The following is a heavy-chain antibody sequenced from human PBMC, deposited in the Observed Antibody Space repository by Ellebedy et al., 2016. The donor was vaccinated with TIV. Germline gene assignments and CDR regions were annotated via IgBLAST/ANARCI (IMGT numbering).Heavy chain of an antibody. V-gene: IGHV4-4*07. CDR1: GGSISSYY. J-gene: IGHJ4*02. CDR2: IYTSGSI. CDR3: ARAQVLAVFDY. Sequence: SETLSLXXTVSGGSISSYYWSWIRQPAGKGLEWIGRIYTSGSINYNPSLKSRVTMSVDTSKNQFSLKLSSVTAADTAVYYCARAQVLAVFDYWGQGTLVTVSS. D-gene: IGHD3-3*02.